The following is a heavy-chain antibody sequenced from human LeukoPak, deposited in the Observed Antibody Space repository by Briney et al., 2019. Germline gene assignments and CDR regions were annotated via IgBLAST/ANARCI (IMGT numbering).Heavy chain of an antibody. CDR1: GFTFSSYG. Sequence: GGSLRLSCAAAGFTFSSYGMHWVRQAPGKGLEWVAVISYEGSNKYYADSVKGRFTISRDNSKNTLYLQMNSLRAEDTAVYYCAKDYDILTGYEALDYWGQGTLVTVSS. CDR2: ISYEGSNK. J-gene: IGHJ4*02. V-gene: IGHV3-30*18. D-gene: IGHD3-9*01. CDR3: AKDYDILTGYEALDY.